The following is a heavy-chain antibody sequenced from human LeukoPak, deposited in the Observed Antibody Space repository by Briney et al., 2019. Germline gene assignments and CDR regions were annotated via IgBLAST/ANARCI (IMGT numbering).Heavy chain of an antibody. V-gene: IGHV3-7*04. D-gene: IGHD2-21*01. J-gene: IGHJ4*02. Sequence: GGCLRLSCATAGFNFSDSRMTWVRQAPGKGLQWVANINRDGTEKHFLDSVEGRFTISRDNAKKSLYLLMNSLRRQDTAVYFCVRGDWYFESWGQGTLVTVSS. CDR2: INRDGTEK. CDR1: GFNFSDSR. CDR3: VRGDWYFES.